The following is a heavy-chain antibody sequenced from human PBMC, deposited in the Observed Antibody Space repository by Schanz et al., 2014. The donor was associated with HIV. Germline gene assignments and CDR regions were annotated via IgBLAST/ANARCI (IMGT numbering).Heavy chain of an antibody. CDR2: VNHSGDA. Sequence: QVQLQQWGAGLLKPSETLSLTCAVYGSSVTYFYWSWIRQSPGKGLEWIAEVNHSGDANHNPSLKRRVPISVDTSKNQFSLKLDSVTAADTAVYYCARAKWPPRNRHFDFWGQGNLVTVS. D-gene: IGHD5-12*01. CDR1: GSSVTYFY. J-gene: IGHJ4*02. CDR3: ARAKWPPRNRHFDF. V-gene: IGHV4-34*02.